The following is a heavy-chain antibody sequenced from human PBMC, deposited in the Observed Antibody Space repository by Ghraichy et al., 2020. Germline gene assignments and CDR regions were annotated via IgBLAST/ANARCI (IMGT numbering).Heavy chain of an antibody. V-gene: IGHV4-59*08. CDR3: ARLLIVVTGTGAFDI. J-gene: IGHJ3*02. CDR2: IYYSGST. CDR1: GGSISSYY. Sequence: GSLRLSCTVSGGSISSYYWSWIRQPPGKGLEWIGYIYYSGSTNYNPSLKSRVTISVDTSKNQFSLKLSSVTAADTAVYYCARLLIVVTGTGAFDIWGQGTMVTVSS. D-gene: IGHD2-21*01.